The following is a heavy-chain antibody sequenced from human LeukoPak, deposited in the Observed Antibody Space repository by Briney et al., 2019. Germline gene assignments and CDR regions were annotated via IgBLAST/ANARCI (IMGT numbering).Heavy chain of an antibody. Sequence: GGSLRLSCAASGFSFSSYGMSWVRRGPGKGLEWVSTITGSGGNTDYADSVKGRFTISRDNSKNTLYLQMHSLRAEDTAVYYCAVDWYDSSGYGTFDYWGQGTLVTVSS. CDR1: GFSFSSYG. D-gene: IGHD3-22*01. CDR2: ITGSGGNT. V-gene: IGHV3-23*01. CDR3: AVDWYDSSGYGTFDY. J-gene: IGHJ4*02.